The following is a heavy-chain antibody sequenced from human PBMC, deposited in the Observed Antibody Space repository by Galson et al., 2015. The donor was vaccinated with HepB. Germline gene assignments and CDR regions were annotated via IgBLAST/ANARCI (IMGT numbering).Heavy chain of an antibody. CDR2: IWYDGSNK. J-gene: IGHJ4*02. D-gene: IGHD1-26*01. Sequence: SLRLSCAASGFTFSSYGMHWVRQAPGKGLEWVAVIWYDGSNKYYADSVKGRFTISRDNSKNTLYLQMNSLRAEDTAVYYCARDRIVGATLFDYWDQGTLVTVSS. V-gene: IGHV3-33*01. CDR1: GFTFSSYG. CDR3: ARDRIVGATLFDY.